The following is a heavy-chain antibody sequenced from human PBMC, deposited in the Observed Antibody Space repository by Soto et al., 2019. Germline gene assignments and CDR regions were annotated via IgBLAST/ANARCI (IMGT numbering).Heavy chain of an antibody. D-gene: IGHD3-9*01. CDR3: ARLFAYDILTGYYSWFDP. CDR2: IYYSGST. V-gene: IGHV4-39*01. J-gene: IGHJ5*02. CDR1: GGSISSSSYY. Sequence: PSETLSLTCTVSGGSISSSSYYWGWIRQPPGKGLEWIGSIYYSGSTYYNPSLKSRVTISVDTSKNQFSLKLSSVTAADAAVYYFARLFAYDILTGYYSWFDPWGQGTLVTVSS.